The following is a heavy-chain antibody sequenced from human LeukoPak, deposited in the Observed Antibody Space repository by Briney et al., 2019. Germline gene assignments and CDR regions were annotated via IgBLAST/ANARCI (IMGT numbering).Heavy chain of an antibody. CDR3: ARGLGYYDFWSGYYDY. CDR2: INHSGST. D-gene: IGHD3-3*01. J-gene: IGHJ4*02. V-gene: IGHV4-34*01. Sequence: SSETLSLTCAVYGGSSSGYYWSWIRQPPGKGLEWIGEINHSGSTNYNPSLKSRVTISVDTSKNQFSLKLSSVTAADTAVYYCARGLGYYDFWSGYYDYWGQGTLVTVSS. CDR1: GGSSSGYY.